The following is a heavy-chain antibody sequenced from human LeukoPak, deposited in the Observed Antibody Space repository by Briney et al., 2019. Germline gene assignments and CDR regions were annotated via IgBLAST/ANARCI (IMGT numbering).Heavy chain of an antibody. V-gene: IGHV4-34*01. CDR1: GVSFDDYY. J-gene: IGHJ4*02. Sequence: SETLSLTCAVSGVSFDDYYWSWVRQTPGKGLEWLGEINHIGYTNDSPSLKSRVTLSIDTSRKQFSLNLRSVTVADAGIYYCTRMTTGHDYWGQGTLVTVSS. D-gene: IGHD4-17*01. CDR3: TRMTTGHDY. CDR2: INHIGYT.